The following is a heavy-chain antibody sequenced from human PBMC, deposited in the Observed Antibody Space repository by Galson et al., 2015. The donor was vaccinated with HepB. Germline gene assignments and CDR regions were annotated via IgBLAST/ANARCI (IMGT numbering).Heavy chain of an antibody. V-gene: IGHV3-11*06. D-gene: IGHD3-22*01. Sequence: SLRLSCAVSGFTFSDYYMSWIRQAPGKGLEWLSYISSNTIYANYADSVKGRFTISRDNAKNSLYLQMNSLRVEDTGVYFCARDLRYDSSGYYRSFDFWGQGTLVTVSS. CDR1: GFTFSDYY. CDR2: ISSNTIYA. J-gene: IGHJ4*02. CDR3: ARDLRYDSSGYYRSFDF.